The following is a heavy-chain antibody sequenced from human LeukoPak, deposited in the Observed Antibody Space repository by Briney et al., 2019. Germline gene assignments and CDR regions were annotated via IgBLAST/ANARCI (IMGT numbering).Heavy chain of an antibody. CDR2: FDPEDGET. V-gene: IGHV1-24*01. D-gene: IGHD3-10*01. CDR1: GYTLTELS. CDR3: ATSLLWFGGVDY. J-gene: IGHJ4*02. Sequence: ASVKVSCKVSGYTLTELSVHWVRQAPGKGLEWMGGFDPEDGETIYAQKFQGRVTMTEDTSTDTAYMELSSLRSEDTAVYYCATSLLWFGGVDYWGQGTLVTVSS.